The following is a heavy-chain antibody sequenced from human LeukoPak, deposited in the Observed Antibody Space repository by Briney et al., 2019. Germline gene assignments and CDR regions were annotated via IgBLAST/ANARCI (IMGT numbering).Heavy chain of an antibody. V-gene: IGHV1-18*01. CDR3: AKEVRLVRGDKYYFDY. J-gene: IGHJ4*02. D-gene: IGHD3-10*01. CDR1: GYTFTNYG. CDR2: ISGYNANT. Sequence: ASVTVSCKASGYTFTNYGISWVRQAPGQGLEWMGWISGYNANTNYVQKFQGRVTMTTDTSTHTAYMELRSLRSDDTAVYYCAKEVRLVRGDKYYFDYWGQGTLVTVSS.